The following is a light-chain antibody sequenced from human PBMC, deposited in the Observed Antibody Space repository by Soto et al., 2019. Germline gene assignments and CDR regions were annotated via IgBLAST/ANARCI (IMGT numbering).Light chain of an antibody. V-gene: IGKV3-20*01. CDR3: QQYDSSPWT. J-gene: IGKJ1*01. Sequence: EIVLTQSPGTLSLSPGERATLSCRASQSVNSRFLAWYQQKPGQAPRLLIYGASSRATGIPDRFSGSGSGTDCTLTISRLEPEDFAVYYCQQYDSSPWTFGQGTRVEIK. CDR2: GAS. CDR1: QSVNSRF.